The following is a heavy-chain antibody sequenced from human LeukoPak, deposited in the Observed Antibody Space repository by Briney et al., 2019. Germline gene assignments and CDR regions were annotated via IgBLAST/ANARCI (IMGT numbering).Heavy chain of an antibody. CDR1: GFTFSSYA. Sequence: GGSLRLSCAASGFTFSSYAMSWVRQAPGKGLEWVSAISGSGGSTYYADSVKGQFTISRDNSKNTLYLQMNSLRAEDTAVYYCAKDGGYDLPSSYYYGMDVWGQGTTVTVSS. D-gene: IGHD5-12*01. CDR3: AKDGGYDLPSSYYYGMDV. CDR2: ISGSGGST. V-gene: IGHV3-23*01. J-gene: IGHJ6*02.